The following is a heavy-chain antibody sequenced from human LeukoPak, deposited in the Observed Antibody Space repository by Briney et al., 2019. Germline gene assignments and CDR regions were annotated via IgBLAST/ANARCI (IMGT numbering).Heavy chain of an antibody. CDR2: IYHSGST. J-gene: IGHJ4*02. Sequence: WETLSLTCAVSGYSISSGYYWGWIRQPPGKGLEWIGSIYHSGSTYYNPSLKSRVTISVDTSKNQFSLKLSSVTAADTAVYYCARGFEGDIVVVPVASLDYWGQGTLVTVSS. CDR3: ARGFEGDIVVVPVASLDY. CDR1: GYSISSGYY. V-gene: IGHV4-38-2*01. D-gene: IGHD2-2*01.